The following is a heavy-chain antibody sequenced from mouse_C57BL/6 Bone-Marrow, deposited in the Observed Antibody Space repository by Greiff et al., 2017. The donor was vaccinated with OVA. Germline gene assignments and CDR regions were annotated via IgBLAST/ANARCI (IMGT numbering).Heavy chain of an antibody. CDR2: IDPETGGT. V-gene: IGHV1-15*01. D-gene: IGHD3-3*01. J-gene: IGHJ2*01. CDR3: TRRGTYWDY. CDR1: GYTFTDYE. Sequence: QVQLKESGAELVRPGASVTLSCKASGYTFTDYEMHWVKQTPVHGLEWIGAIDPETGGTAYNQKFKGKAILTADKSSSTAYMELRSLTSEDSAVYYCTRRGTYWDYWGQGTTLTVSS.